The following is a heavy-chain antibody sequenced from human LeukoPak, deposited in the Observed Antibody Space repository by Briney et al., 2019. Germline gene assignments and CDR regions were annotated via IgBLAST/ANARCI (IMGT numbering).Heavy chain of an antibody. V-gene: IGHV3-11*01. CDR1: GFTFSDYY. Sequence: GGSLRLSCAASGFTFSDYYMSWIRQAPGKGLEWVSYISSSGSTIYYADSVKGRFTISRDNAKNSLYLQMNSLRAEDTAVYYCAIHIVASQFDHWGQGTLVTVSS. J-gene: IGHJ4*02. CDR3: AIHIVASQFDH. CDR2: ISSSGSTI. D-gene: IGHD5-12*01.